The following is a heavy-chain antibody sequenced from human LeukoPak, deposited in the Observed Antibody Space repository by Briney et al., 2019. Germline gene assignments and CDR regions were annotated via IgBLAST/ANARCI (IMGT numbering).Heavy chain of an antibody. Sequence: GGSLRLSCAASGFTFSTYIMYWVRQAPGKGLEWVSYISSGSGIIYYADSVKGRFIISRDNAKNSLYLQMNSLRSEDTAVYYCARDSKGIAVAGTRSGMDVWGQGTTVTVSS. V-gene: IGHV3-48*01. CDR1: GFTFSTYI. CDR3: ARDSKGIAVAGTRSGMDV. CDR2: ISSGSGII. D-gene: IGHD6-19*01. J-gene: IGHJ6*02.